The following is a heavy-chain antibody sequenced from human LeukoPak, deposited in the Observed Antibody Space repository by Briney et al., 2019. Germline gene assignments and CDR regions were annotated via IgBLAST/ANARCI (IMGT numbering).Heavy chain of an antibody. CDR1: GFTFSSYA. CDR3: AKVATKGNYYDSSGYSLDY. D-gene: IGHD3-22*01. J-gene: IGHJ4*02. V-gene: IGHV3-23*01. Sequence: GGSLRLSCAASGFTFSSYAMSWVRQAPGKGLEWVSHISGSGDSTYYADSVKGRFTISRDNSKNTLYVQMNSLRAEDTAVFYCAKVATKGNYYDSSGYSLDYWGQGTLVTVSS. CDR2: ISGSGDST.